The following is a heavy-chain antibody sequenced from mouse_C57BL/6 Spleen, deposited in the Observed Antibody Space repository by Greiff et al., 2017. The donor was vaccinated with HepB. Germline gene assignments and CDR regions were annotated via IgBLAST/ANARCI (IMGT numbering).Heavy chain of an antibody. CDR1: GFNIKDDY. Sequence: EVQLQESGAELVRPGASVKLSCTASGFNIKDDYMHWVKQRPEQGLEWIGWIDPENGDTEYASKFQGKATITADTSSNTAYLQLSSLTSEDTAVYYCTTGLRALFAYWGQGTLVTVSA. J-gene: IGHJ3*01. CDR2: IDPENGDT. V-gene: IGHV14-4*01. CDR3: TTGLRALFAY. D-gene: IGHD2-4*01.